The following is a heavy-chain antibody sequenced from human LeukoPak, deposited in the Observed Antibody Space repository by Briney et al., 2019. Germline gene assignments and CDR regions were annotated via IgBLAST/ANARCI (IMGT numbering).Heavy chain of an antibody. CDR1: GGSISSSSYY. CDR3: ARRGGNSVRAHFDY. D-gene: IGHD4-23*01. V-gene: IGHV4-39*01. CDR2: IYYSGST. J-gene: IGHJ4*02. Sequence: SETLSVTCTVSGGSISSSSYYWGWIRQPPGKGLEWIGSIYYSGSTYYNPSLKSRVTISVDTSKNQFSLKLSSVTAADTAVYYCARRGGNSVRAHFDYWGQGTLVTVSS.